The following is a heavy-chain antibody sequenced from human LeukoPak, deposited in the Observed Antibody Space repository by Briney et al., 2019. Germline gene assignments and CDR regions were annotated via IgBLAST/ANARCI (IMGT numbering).Heavy chain of an antibody. CDR2: IYSSGST. Sequence: PSETLFLTCTVSGGPISSYYWSWIRQPAGKGLEWIGRIYSSGSTNYNPSLKSRVTMSVDTSKNQLSLKLSSVTAADTAVYYCTRDDSHYVSWGQGTLVSVSS. CDR3: TRDDSHYVS. D-gene: IGHD4-11*01. J-gene: IGHJ4*02. CDR1: GGPISSYY. V-gene: IGHV4-4*07.